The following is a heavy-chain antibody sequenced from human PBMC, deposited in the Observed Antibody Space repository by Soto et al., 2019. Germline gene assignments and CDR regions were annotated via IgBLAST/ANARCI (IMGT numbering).Heavy chain of an antibody. D-gene: IGHD1-20*01. CDR1: GLTFSSNY. Sequence: SLRLSCAASGLTFSSNYMSWVRQAPGKGLEWVSFIYTDGSTYYADSVKGRFTISRDNSKNTLYLQMNSLRAEDTAIYYCTRETVAGITGLENWGPRTLVNVSS. J-gene: IGHJ4*02. V-gene: IGHV3-53*01. CDR2: IYTDGST. CDR3: TRETVAGITGLEN.